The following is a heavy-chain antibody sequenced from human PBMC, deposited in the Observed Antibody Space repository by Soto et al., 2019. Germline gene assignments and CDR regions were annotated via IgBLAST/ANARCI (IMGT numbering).Heavy chain of an antibody. Sequence: QVQLVQSGAEVKKPGASVKVSCKASGYTFTGYYMHWVRQAPGQGLEWMGWINPNSGGTNYAQKFQGWDPRTRDTSIRTAYMELSRLRSDDTAVYYCARGGYSSSSVRGPTYYFDYWGQGTLVTVSS. CDR1: GYTFTGYY. CDR2: INPNSGGT. CDR3: ARGGYSSSSVRGPTYYFDY. V-gene: IGHV1-2*04. D-gene: IGHD6-6*01. J-gene: IGHJ4*02.